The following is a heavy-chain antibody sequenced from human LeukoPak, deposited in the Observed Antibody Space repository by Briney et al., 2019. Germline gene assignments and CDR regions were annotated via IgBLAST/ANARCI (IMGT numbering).Heavy chain of an antibody. V-gene: IGHV4-59*01. CDR1: GGSISGYY. CDR2: IFDSGIT. J-gene: IGHJ4*02. Sequence: SETLSLTCTVSGGSISGYYWSWIRQPPGKGLEWIGYIFDSGITTYNPSLKSRVTMSVDTSKNQFSLKLNSVTAADTAVYYCARGLYGSKGIFDSWGQGTLVTVSS. D-gene: IGHD3-10*01. CDR3: ARGLYGSKGIFDS.